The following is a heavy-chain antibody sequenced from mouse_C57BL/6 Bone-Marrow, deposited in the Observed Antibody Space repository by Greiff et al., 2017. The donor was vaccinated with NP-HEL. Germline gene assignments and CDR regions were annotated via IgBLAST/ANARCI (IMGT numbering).Heavy chain of an antibody. CDR1: GFTFSDYG. CDR2: ISNLAFSI. Sequence: EVHLVESGGGLVQPGGSLKLSCAASGFTFSDYGMAWVRQAPRKGPEWVAFISNLAFSIYYADTVTGRFTISRENAKNTLYLEMSSLRSEDTAMYYCARLDDGYYAFAYWGQGTLVTVSA. V-gene: IGHV5-15*01. J-gene: IGHJ3*01. D-gene: IGHD2-3*01. CDR3: ARLDDGYYAFAY.